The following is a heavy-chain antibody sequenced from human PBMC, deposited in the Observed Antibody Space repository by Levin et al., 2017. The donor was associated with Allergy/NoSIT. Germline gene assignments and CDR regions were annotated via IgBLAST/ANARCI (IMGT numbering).Heavy chain of an antibody. J-gene: IGHJ3*02. V-gene: IGHV5-51*01. D-gene: IGHD3-9*01. Sequence: HGESLKISCKGSGYSFTSYWIGWVRQMPGKGLEWMGIIYPGDSDTRYSPSFQGQVTISADKSISTAYLQWSSLKASDTAMYYCATGTLTGYSIDAFDIWGQGTMVTVSS. CDR3: ATGTLTGYSIDAFDI. CDR1: GYSFTSYW. CDR2: IYPGDSDT.